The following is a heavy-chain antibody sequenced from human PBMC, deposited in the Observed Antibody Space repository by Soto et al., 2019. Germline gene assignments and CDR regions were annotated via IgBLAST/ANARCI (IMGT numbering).Heavy chain of an antibody. Sequence: ASLKVSCKASGYTFTSYAICWVRQAPGQGLEWMGWISAYNGNTNYAQKLQGRVTMTEDTSTDTAYMELSSLRSEDTAVYYCATSRYWGQGTLVTVSS. J-gene: IGHJ4*02. CDR2: ISAYNGNT. CDR1: GYTFTSYA. CDR3: ATSRY. V-gene: IGHV1-18*01.